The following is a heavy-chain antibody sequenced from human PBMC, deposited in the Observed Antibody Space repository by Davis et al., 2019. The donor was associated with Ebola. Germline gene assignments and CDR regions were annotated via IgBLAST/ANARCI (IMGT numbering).Heavy chain of an antibody. J-gene: IGHJ4*02. V-gene: IGHV3-7*01. CDR2: IKEYGSEK. CDR1: GFTLSSFW. Sequence: GGSLRLSCAVSGFTLSSFWMSWVRQAPGKGLEWVANIKEYGSEKYYVDSVKGRFTISRDNAKNSLYLQMNSLRAEDSAVYYCVRGGGRDAYLLDYWGQGTLVTVSS. CDR3: VRGGGRDAYLLDY. D-gene: IGHD5-24*01.